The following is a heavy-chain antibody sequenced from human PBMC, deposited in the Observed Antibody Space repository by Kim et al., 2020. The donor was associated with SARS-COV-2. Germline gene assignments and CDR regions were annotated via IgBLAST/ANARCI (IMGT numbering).Heavy chain of an antibody. D-gene: IGHD2-2*01. J-gene: IGHJ6*02. V-gene: IGHV1-69*13. Sequence: SVKVSCKASGGTFSGYAISWVRQAPGQGLEWMGGIIPIFGTANYAQKFQGRVTITADESTSTAYMELSSLRSEDTAVYYCARSIVVVPAAAQEIRYYYGMDVWGQGTTVTVSS. CDR2: IIPIFGTA. CDR3: ARSIVVVPAAAQEIRYYYGMDV. CDR1: GGTFSGYA.